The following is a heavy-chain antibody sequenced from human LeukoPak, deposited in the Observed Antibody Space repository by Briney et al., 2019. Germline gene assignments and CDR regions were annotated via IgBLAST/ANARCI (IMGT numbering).Heavy chain of an antibody. Sequence: SETLSLTCTVSGDSVSTNLYYWGWIRQPPGQGLEWIVNLFHSGTTYYNPSRKSRISISVETSKNQLSLKLNSVTAAETAVYYCARQGYGRSSFFDNWGQGTLVTVSS. CDR1: GDSVSTNLYY. CDR2: LFHSGTT. D-gene: IGHD6-6*01. CDR3: ARQGYGRSSFFDN. V-gene: IGHV4-39*01. J-gene: IGHJ4*02.